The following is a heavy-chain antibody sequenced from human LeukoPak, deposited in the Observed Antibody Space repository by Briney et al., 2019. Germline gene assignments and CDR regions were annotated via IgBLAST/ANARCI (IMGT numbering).Heavy chain of an antibody. CDR2: ISSSSSYI. D-gene: IGHD6-13*01. V-gene: IGHV3-21*01. CDR3: ARGWGSSSWGLDYYYGMDV. CDR1: GFTFSSYS. Sequence: GGSLRLSCAASGFTFSSYSMNWVRQAPGKGLEWVSSISSSSSYIYYADSVKGRFTISRDNAKNSLYLQMNSLRAEDTAVYYCARGWGSSSWGLDYYYGMDVWGKGTTVTVSS. J-gene: IGHJ6*04.